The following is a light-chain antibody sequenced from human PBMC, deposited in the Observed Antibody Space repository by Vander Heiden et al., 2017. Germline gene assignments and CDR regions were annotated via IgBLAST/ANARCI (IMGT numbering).Light chain of an antibody. CDR1: KLGDKY. CDR3: QAWDRSAHCV. CDR2: QDS. J-gene: IGLJ2*01. V-gene: IGLV3-1*01. Sequence: SYELTQPPSVSVSPGQTASITCSGDKLGDKYACWYQQKQGPYPVRGSVQDSKRPSGIPERGSGSNSGNTATLHTIATQAMDEADDYCQAWDRSAHCVCGGGTKMTVL.